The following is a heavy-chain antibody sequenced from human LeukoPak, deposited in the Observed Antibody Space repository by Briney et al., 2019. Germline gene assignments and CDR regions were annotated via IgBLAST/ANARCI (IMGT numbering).Heavy chain of an antibody. CDR1: GFTFSNYN. CDR2: IRSSTTYV. V-gene: IGHV3-21*04. Sequence: GGSLRLSCAASGFTFSNYNMNWVRQAPGKGLEWVSSIRSSTTYVYYADSVKGRFTISRDNSKNTLYLQMNSLRAEDTAVYYCAKGYDSSGYYFGFDYWGRGTLVTVSS. CDR3: AKGYDSSGYYFGFDY. D-gene: IGHD3-22*01. J-gene: IGHJ4*02.